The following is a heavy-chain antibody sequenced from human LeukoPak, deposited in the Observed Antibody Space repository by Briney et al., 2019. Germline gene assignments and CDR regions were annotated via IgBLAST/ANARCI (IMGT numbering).Heavy chain of an antibody. CDR1: GGSISSYY. CDR3: AREEYQLLWAGYYYYMDV. Sequence: KLSETLSLICTVSGGSISSYYWSWIRQPAGKGLEWIGRIYTSGSTNYNPSLKSRVTMSVDTSKNQFSLKLSSVTAADTAVYYCAREEYQLLWAGYYYYMDVWGKGTTVTVSS. CDR2: IYTSGST. J-gene: IGHJ6*03. V-gene: IGHV4-4*07. D-gene: IGHD2-2*01.